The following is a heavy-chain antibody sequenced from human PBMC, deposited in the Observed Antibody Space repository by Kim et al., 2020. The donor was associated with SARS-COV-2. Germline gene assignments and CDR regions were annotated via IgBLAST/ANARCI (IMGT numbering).Heavy chain of an antibody. Sequence: GGSLRLSCAASGFTFSSYAMHWVRQAPGKGLGWVAVISYDGSNKYYADSVKGRFTISRDNSKNTLYLQMNSLRAEDTAVYYCASDLNLYNWNDGDYYGMGVWGQGTTLTVSS. V-gene: IGHV3-30*04. CDR2: ISYDGSNK. CDR3: ASDLNLYNWNDGDYYGMGV. D-gene: IGHD1-20*01. CDR1: GFTFSSYA. J-gene: IGHJ6*02.